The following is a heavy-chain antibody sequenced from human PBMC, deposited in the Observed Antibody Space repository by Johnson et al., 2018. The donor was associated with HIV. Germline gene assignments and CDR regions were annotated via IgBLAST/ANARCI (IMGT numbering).Heavy chain of an antibody. J-gene: IGHJ3*02. CDR3: AKDSDSFYFGSGDGFDI. CDR1: GFTFSDYY. V-gene: IGHV3-11*01. Sequence: QVQLVESGGGLVKPGGSLRLSCAASGFTFSDYYMSWIRQTPGKGLEWVSSISSSGTTVYSAASVKGRFSISRDNAKHSLYLQMNSLRLEDTAFYYCAKDSDSFYFGSGDGFDIWGQGIMVTVSS. D-gene: IGHD3-10*01. CDR2: ISSSGTTV.